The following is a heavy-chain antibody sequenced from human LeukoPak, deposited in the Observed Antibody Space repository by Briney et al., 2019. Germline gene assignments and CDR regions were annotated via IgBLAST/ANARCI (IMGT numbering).Heavy chain of an antibody. V-gene: IGHV4-38-2*01. CDR2: IYHSGST. CDR3: AKHTLLRFLEWLPFDY. Sequence: SETLSLTCAVSGYSISSGYYWGWIRQPPGKGLERIGSIYHSGSTYYNPSLMSRVTISVDTSKNQFSLKLSSVTAADTAVYYCAKHTLLRFLEWLPFDYWGQGTLVTVSS. CDR1: GYSISSGYY. D-gene: IGHD3-3*01. J-gene: IGHJ4*02.